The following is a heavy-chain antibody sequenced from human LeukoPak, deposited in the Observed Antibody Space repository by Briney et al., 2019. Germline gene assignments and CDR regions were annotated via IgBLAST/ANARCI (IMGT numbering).Heavy chain of an antibody. CDR2: IKSDGSST. Sequence: GGSLRLSRAASGFTLSGYWMHWVRQAPGKGLVWVSRIKSDGSSTSYADSVKGRFTISRDNAKNTLYLQMNSLRAEDTAVYYCTRSDYFDYWGQGTLVTVS. V-gene: IGHV3-74*01. CDR3: TRSDYFDY. CDR1: GFTLSGYW. J-gene: IGHJ4*02.